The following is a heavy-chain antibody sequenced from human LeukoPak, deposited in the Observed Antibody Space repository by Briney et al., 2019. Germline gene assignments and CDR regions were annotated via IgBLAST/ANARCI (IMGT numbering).Heavy chain of an antibody. Sequence: SETLSLTCAVYGESFSGYYWSWIRQPPGKGLEWIGEINHSGSTNYNPSLKSRVTISVDTSQNQFSLKLSSVTAADTAVYYCARGRAKRYYYDSSGYSYYFDYWGQGTLVTVSS. CDR2: INHSGST. V-gene: IGHV4-34*01. CDR1: GESFSGYY. CDR3: ARGRAKRYYYDSSGYSYYFDY. J-gene: IGHJ4*02. D-gene: IGHD3-22*01.